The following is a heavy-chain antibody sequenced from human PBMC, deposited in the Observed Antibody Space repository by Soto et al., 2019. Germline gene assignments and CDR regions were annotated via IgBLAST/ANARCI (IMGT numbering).Heavy chain of an antibody. CDR3: ARGGVVSGYHSRYYYYMDV. CDR2: ISSSGSTI. V-gene: IGHV3-11*01. CDR1: GFTFRDYY. Sequence: QVQLVESGGGLVKPGGSLRLSCAASGFTFRDYYMSWIRQAPGKGLEWVSYISSSGSTIYYADSVKGRFTISRDNAENSLFLQMNSLRAEDPAVYYCARGGVVSGYHSRYYYYMDVWGKGTTVTGSS. D-gene: IGHD5-12*01. J-gene: IGHJ6*03.